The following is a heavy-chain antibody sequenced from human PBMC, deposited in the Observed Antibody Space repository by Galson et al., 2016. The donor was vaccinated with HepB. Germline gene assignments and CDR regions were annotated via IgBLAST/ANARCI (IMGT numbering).Heavy chain of an antibody. J-gene: IGHJ4*02. CDR3: ARDVQYRFDS. CDR2: ISTYSGNT. D-gene: IGHD2/OR15-2a*01. Sequence: SVKVSCKASGYTFTTSGISWVRQAPGQGLEWMGWISTYSGNTKYAQKFQGGLTLTTDPSTTTAHMELRSLRFDDTALYYCARDVQYRFDSWGQGTLVTVSS. V-gene: IGHV1-18*01. CDR1: GYTFTTSG.